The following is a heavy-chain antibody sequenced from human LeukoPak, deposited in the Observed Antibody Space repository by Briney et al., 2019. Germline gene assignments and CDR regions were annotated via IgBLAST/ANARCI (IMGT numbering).Heavy chain of an antibody. CDR2: ISYDGSNK. CDR1: GFTFSSYA. Sequence: HPGGSLRLSCAASGFTFSSYAMHWVRQAPGKGLEWVAVISYDGSNKYYADSVKGRFTISRDNSKNTVYLQMNSLRAEDTAVYYCARSRGDIVVVPAATFDYWGQGILVTVSS. V-gene: IGHV3-30-3*01. CDR3: ARSRGDIVVVPAATFDY. D-gene: IGHD2-2*01. J-gene: IGHJ4*02.